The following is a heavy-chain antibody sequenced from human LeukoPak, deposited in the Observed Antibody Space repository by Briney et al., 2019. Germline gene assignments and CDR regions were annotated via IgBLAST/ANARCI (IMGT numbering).Heavy chain of an antibody. CDR1: GGSISSYY. Sequence: SETLSLTCTVSGGSISSYYWSWIRQPPGKGLEWIGFIYYSGSTNYNPSLKSRVTISVDTSKNQFSLKLSSVTAADTAVYYCAREIAAAGTFDYWGQGTLVTVSS. V-gene: IGHV4-59*01. D-gene: IGHD6-13*01. CDR2: IYYSGST. J-gene: IGHJ4*02. CDR3: AREIAAAGTFDY.